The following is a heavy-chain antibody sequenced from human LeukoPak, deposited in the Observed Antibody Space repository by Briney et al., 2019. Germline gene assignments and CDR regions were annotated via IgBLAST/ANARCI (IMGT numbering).Heavy chain of an antibody. V-gene: IGHV4-34*01. CDR1: GGSFSGYY. CDR2: INHSGST. D-gene: IGHD3-10*01. Sequence: SETLSLTCAVYGGSFSGYYWSWLRQPPGKGLEWIGEINHSGSTNYNPSLKSRVTISVDTSKNQSSLKLSSVTAADTAVYYCAERKLLWFGERGFDPWAREPWSPSPQ. CDR3: AERKLLWFGERGFDP. J-gene: IGHJ5*02.